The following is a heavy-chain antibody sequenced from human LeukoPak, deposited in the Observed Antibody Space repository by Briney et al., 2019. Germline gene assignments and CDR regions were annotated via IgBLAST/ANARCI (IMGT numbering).Heavy chain of an antibody. Sequence: SETLSLTCTVSGGSISSSSYYWGWIRQPPGKGLEWIGSIYYSGSTYYNPSLKSRVTISVDTSKNQFSLKLSSVTAADTAVYYCATIRPGAVAYDYWGQGTLVTVSS. D-gene: IGHD6-19*01. J-gene: IGHJ4*02. V-gene: IGHV4-39*07. CDR2: IYYSGST. CDR1: GGSISSSSYY. CDR3: ATIRPGAVAYDY.